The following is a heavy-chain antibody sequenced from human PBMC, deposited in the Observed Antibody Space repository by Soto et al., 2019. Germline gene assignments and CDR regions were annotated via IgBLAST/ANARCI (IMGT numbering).Heavy chain of an antibody. V-gene: IGHV3-21*01. CDR2: ISSSSSYI. Sequence: EVQLVESGGGLVKPGGSLRLSCAASGFTFSSYSMNWVRQAPGKGLEWVSSISSSSSYIYYADSVKGRFTISRDNAKNSLYLQMNSLRAEDTAVYYCARDRICGSAPDYWGQGTLVTVSS. CDR3: ARDRICGSAPDY. J-gene: IGHJ4*02. D-gene: IGHD3-10*01. CDR1: GFTFSSYS.